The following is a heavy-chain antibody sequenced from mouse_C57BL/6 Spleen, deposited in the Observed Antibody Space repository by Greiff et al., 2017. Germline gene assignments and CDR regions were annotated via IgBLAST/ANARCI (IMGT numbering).Heavy chain of an antibody. CDR1: GYTFTSYW. J-gene: IGHJ1*03. CDR2: IDPNSGGT. CDR3: ARRGNYGNLGYFDV. V-gene: IGHV1-72*01. Sequence: QVQLKQPGAELVKPGASVKLSCKASGYTFTSYWMHWVKQRPGRGLEWIGRIDPNSGGTKYNEKFKSKATLTVDKPSSTAYMQRSSLTSEDSAVYYCARRGNYGNLGYFDVWGTGTTVTVSS. D-gene: IGHD2-1*01.